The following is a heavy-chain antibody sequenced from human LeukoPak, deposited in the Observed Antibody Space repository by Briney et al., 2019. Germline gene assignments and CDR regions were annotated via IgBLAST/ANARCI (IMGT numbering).Heavy chain of an antibody. CDR3: ARIDWTTDY. D-gene: IGHD3-9*01. J-gene: IGHJ4*02. Sequence: NTSETLSLTCTVSGGSISSSSYYWGWIRQPPGKGLEWIGSIYYSGSTYYNPSLKSRVTISVDTSKNQFSLKLSSVTAADTAVYYCARIDWTTDYWGQGTLATVSS. CDR2: IYYSGST. V-gene: IGHV4-39*07. CDR1: GGSISSSSYY.